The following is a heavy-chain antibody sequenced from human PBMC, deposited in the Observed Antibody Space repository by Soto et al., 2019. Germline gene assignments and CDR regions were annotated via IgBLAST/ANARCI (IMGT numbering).Heavy chain of an antibody. D-gene: IGHD1-20*01. J-gene: IGHJ6*03. CDR2: ISSSSSYI. CDR1: GFTFSSYS. CDR3: ARGSNWNDGYYYYYMDV. V-gene: IGHV3-21*01. Sequence: EVQLVESGGGLVKPGGSLRLSCAASGFTFSSYSMNWVRQAPGEGLEWVSSISSSSSYIYYADSVKGRFTISRDNAKNSLYLQMNSLRAEDTAVYYCARGSNWNDGYYYYYMDVWGKGTTVTVSS.